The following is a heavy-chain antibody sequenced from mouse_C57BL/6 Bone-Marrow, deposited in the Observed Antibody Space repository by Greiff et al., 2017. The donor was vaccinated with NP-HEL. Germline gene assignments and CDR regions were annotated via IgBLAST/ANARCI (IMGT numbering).Heavy chain of an antibody. CDR1: GYSITSGYY. V-gene: IGHV3-6*01. CDR2: ISYDGSN. CDR3: ARAGAAQATPYAMDY. J-gene: IGHJ4*01. Sequence: ESGPGLVKPSQSLSLTCSVTGYSITSGYYWNWIRQFPGNKLEWMGYISYDGSNNYNPSLKNRISITRDTSKNQFFLKLNSVTTEDTATYYCARAGAAQATPYAMDYWGQGTSVTVSS. D-gene: IGHD3-2*02.